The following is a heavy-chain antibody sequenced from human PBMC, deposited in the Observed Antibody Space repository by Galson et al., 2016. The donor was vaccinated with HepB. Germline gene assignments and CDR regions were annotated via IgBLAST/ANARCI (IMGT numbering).Heavy chain of an antibody. CDR3: ARARNFDFDDALDV. CDR2: IWYDGSVT. Sequence: LRLSCAASGFTFIDHAMHWVRQTPGKGLEWVTVIWYDGSVTYYADSVKGRFTISRDNSKNTVYLQMNSLRAEDTAVYYCARARNFDFDDALDVWGQGTMVTVS. D-gene: IGHD3-3*01. V-gene: IGHV3-33*01. CDR1: GFTFIDHA. J-gene: IGHJ3*01.